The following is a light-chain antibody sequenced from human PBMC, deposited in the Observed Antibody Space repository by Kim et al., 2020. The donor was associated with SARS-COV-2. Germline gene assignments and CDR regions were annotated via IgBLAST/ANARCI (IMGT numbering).Light chain of an antibody. Sequence: EIVLTRSPGALSLSSGERATLSCRASPSVSSTYLAWYRQKPGQAPRLLMYGASNRAAGIPDRFSGSGSGTDFTLSISRLESDDFAVYYCQQYGRPPYTFGQGTKLEIK. J-gene: IGKJ2*01. CDR3: QQYGRPPYT. CDR2: GAS. CDR1: PSVSSTY. V-gene: IGKV3-20*01.